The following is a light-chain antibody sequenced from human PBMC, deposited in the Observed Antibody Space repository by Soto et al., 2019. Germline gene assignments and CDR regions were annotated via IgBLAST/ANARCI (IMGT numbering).Light chain of an antibody. V-gene: IGKV1-5*01. CDR3: QQYNSYSQT. Sequence: DIQMTQSPSTLSASVGDRVIITCRASQSISSWLAWYQQKPGKAPKLLIYDASSLESGVPSRFSGSGSGTEFTLTISSLQPDDFATYYCQQYNSYSQTFGQGTKVEVK. CDR1: QSISSW. CDR2: DAS. J-gene: IGKJ1*01.